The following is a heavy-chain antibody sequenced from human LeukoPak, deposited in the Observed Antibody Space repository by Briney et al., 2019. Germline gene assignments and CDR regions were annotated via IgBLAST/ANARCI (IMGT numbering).Heavy chain of an antibody. Sequence: GGSLRLSCAASGFTLSSYAMSWVRQGPGKGLEWVSAISVSGNTYHADSVKGRFTISRDNSKNTLYLQMNSLRAEDTAVYYCAKDQDYYDSSGETFDYWGQGTLVTVSS. V-gene: IGHV3-23*01. CDR2: ISVSGNT. D-gene: IGHD3-22*01. CDR1: GFTLSSYA. J-gene: IGHJ4*02. CDR3: AKDQDYYDSSGETFDY.